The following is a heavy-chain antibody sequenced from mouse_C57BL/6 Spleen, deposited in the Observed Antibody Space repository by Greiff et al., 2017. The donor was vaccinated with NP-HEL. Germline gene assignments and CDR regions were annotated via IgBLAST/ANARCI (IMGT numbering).Heavy chain of an antibody. J-gene: IGHJ2*01. V-gene: IGHV1-80*01. Sequence: VQRVESGAELVKPGASVKISCKASGYAFSSYWMNWVKQRPGKGLEWIGQIYPGDGDTNYNGKFKGKATLTADKSSSTAYMQLSSLTSEDSAVYFCARGYGSSYLFDYWGQGTTLTVSS. CDR2: IYPGDGDT. CDR3: ARGYGSSYLFDY. D-gene: IGHD1-1*01. CDR1: GYAFSSYW.